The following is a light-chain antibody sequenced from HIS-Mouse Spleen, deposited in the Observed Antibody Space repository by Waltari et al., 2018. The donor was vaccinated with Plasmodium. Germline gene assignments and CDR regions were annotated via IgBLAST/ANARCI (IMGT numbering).Light chain of an antibody. CDR2: WAS. Sequence: WYQQKPGQPPKLLIYWASTRESGVPDRFSGSGSGTDFTLTISSLQAEDVAVYYCQQYYSTPFTFGPGTKVDIK. J-gene: IGKJ3*01. V-gene: IGKV4-1*01. CDR3: QQYYSTPFT.